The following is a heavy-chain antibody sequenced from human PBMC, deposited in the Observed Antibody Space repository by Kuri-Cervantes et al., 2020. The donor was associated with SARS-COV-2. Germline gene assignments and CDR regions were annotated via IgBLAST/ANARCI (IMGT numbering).Heavy chain of an antibody. CDR2: IIPIFGTA. V-gene: IGHV1-69*13. CDR1: GGTFSSYA. Sequence: SVKVSCKTSGGTFSSYAISWVRQAPGQGLEWMGGIIPIFGTANYAQKFQGRVTITADESTSTAYMELSSLRSEDTAVYYCARVGDCSSTSCRYYFDYWGQGTLVTVSS. CDR3: ARVGDCSSTSCRYYFDY. D-gene: IGHD2-2*01. J-gene: IGHJ4*02.